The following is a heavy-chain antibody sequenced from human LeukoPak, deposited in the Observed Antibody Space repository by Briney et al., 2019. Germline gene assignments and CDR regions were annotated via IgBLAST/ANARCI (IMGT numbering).Heavy chain of an antibody. CDR3: VRDYD. CDR2: IGGIGTYI. J-gene: IGHJ4*02. D-gene: IGHD3-16*01. CDR1: GFTFSDYS. V-gene: IGHV3-21*01. Sequence: GGSLRLSCAASGFTFSDYSINWVRQAPGKGLEWVSSIGGIGTYIYYADSVKGRFTISRDNAKNSLFLQMNGLRAEDTAVCCCVRDYDWGQGTLVTVSS.